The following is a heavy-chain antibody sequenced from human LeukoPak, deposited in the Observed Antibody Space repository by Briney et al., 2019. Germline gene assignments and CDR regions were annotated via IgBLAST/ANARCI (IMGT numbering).Heavy chain of an antibody. Sequence: PGGSLRLSCAASGFTFDDYAMHWVRQAPGKGLDWVSLISGDGGSTYYADSVKGRFTISRDNSKNSLYLQMNSLRTEDTALYYCAKPTFSHCGGDCPLGYWGQGTQVTVSS. V-gene: IGHV3-43*02. CDR3: AKPTFSHCGGDCPLGY. CDR2: ISGDGGST. D-gene: IGHD2-21*02. J-gene: IGHJ4*02. CDR1: GFTFDDYA.